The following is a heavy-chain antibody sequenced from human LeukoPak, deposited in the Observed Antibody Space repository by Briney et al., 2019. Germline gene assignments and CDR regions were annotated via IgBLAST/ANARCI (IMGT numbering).Heavy chain of an antibody. V-gene: IGHV3-7*01. J-gene: IGHJ4*02. CDR3: ARDRGYSTFDS. CDR1: GFTFGGYW. Sequence: PGGSLRLSCAGSGFTFGGYWMSWVRQAPGKGPEWVANMDQDGSEINYLGSVKGRFTISRDNAKNALYLWMNSLRADDTAVYYCARDRGYSTFDSWGQGVLVTVSS. D-gene: IGHD4-23*01. CDR2: MDQDGSEI.